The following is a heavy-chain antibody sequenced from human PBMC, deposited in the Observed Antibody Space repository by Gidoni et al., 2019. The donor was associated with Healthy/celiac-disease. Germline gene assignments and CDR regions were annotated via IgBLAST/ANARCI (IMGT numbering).Heavy chain of an antibody. CDR3: ARGGSSWFYYYYYGMDV. J-gene: IGHJ6*02. CDR1: GGSFSGYY. CDR2: INHSGST. V-gene: IGHV4-34*01. Sequence: QVQLQQWGAGLLKPSETLSLTCAAYGGSFSGYYWSWIRQPPGKGLEWIGEINHSGSTNYNPSLKSRVTISVDTSKNQFSLKLSSVTAADTAVYYCARGGSSWFYYYYYGMDVWGQGTTVTVSS. D-gene: IGHD6-13*01.